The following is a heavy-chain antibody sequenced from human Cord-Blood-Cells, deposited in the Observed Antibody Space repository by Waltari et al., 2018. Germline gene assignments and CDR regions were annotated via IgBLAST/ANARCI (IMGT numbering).Heavy chain of an antibody. D-gene: IGHD6-13*01. Sequence: QVQLQQWGAGLLKPSETLSLTCADYGGSFSGYYWSWIRQPPGKGLEWIGEINHSGSTNYNPSLKSRVTISVDTSKNQFSLKLSSVTAADTAVYYCARQDSSSWYNWFDPWGQGTLVTVSS. V-gene: IGHV4-34*01. CDR3: ARQDSSSWYNWFDP. CDR2: INHSGST. J-gene: IGHJ5*02. CDR1: GGSFSGYY.